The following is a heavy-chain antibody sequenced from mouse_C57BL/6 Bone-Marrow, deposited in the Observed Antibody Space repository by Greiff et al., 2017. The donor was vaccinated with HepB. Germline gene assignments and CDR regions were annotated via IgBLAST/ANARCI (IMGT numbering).Heavy chain of an antibody. CDR3: ARLGTTVDYYAMDY. CDR1: GYTFTDYN. J-gene: IGHJ4*01. Sequence: EVQLQESGPELVKPGASVKMSCKASGYTFTDYNMHWVKQSHGKSLEWIGYINPNNGGTSYNQKFKGKATLTVDKSSSTAYMELRSLTSEDSAVYYCARLGTTVDYYAMDYWGQGTSVTVSS. V-gene: IGHV1-22*01. CDR2: INPNNGGT. D-gene: IGHD1-1*01.